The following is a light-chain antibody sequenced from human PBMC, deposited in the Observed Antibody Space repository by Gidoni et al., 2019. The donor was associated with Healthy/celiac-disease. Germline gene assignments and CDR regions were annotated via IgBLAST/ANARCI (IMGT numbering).Light chain of an antibody. CDR3: QQYYSYPQT. CDR1: QGISSY. CDR2: AAS. Sequence: AIRITQSPSSLSASTGDRVTITCRASQGISSYLAWYQQKPGKAHKLLIYAASTLQSGVPSRFSGSGSGTDFTLTISCLQSEDFATYYCQQYYSYPQTFGQXTKVEIK. V-gene: IGKV1-8*01. J-gene: IGKJ1*01.